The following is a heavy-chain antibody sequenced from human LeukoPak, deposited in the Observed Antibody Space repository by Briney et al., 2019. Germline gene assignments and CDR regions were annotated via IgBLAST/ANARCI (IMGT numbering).Heavy chain of an antibody. J-gene: IGHJ6*03. Sequence: ASVKVSCKASGGTFSSYAISWVRQAPGQGLEWMGGIIPIFGTANYAQKFQGRVTITADKSTSTAYMELSSLRSEDTAVYYCARAYSSSSWGSYYYYYMDVWGKGTTVTVSS. CDR3: ARAYSSSSWGSYYYYYMDV. CDR2: IIPIFGTA. CDR1: GGTFSSYA. V-gene: IGHV1-69*06. D-gene: IGHD6-6*01.